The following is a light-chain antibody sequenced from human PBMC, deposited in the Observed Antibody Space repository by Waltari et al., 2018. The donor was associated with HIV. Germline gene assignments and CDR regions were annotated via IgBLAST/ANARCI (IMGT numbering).Light chain of an antibody. CDR2: EVT. J-gene: IGLJ2*01. CDR1: SSDVGSYNL. Sequence: QSALTQPASVSGSPGQSITISCTGTSSDVGSYNLVSWYQQHPGKAPKLMIYEVTKRPSGVSNRCSGSKSGNTASLTISGLQAEDEADYFCCSYAGSSTLVFVGGTKLTVL. CDR3: CSYAGSSTLV. V-gene: IGLV2-23*02.